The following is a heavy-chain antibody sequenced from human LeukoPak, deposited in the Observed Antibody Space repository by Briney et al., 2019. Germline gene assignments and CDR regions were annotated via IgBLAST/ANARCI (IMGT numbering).Heavy chain of an antibody. D-gene: IGHD5-24*01. CDR3: ARGMEMATMEYFDY. CDR1: GFTFSSYE. V-gene: IGHV3-48*03. CDR2: ISSSGSTI. Sequence: HPGGSLRLSCAASGFTFSSYEMNWVRQAPGKGLEWVSYISSSGSTIYYADSVKGRFTISRDNAKNSLYLQMNSLRAEDTAVYYCARGMEMATMEYFDYWGQGTPVTVSS. J-gene: IGHJ4*02.